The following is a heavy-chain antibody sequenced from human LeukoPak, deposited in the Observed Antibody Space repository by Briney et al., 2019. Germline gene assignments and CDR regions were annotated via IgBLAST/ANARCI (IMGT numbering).Heavy chain of an antibody. V-gene: IGHV3-74*01. J-gene: IGHJ5*02. CDR1: GFTFRTYW. D-gene: IGHD3-16*01. CDR2: INEDGSIT. Sequence: GGSLRLSCAVSGFTFRTYWMHWVRQVPGEGLVWVSRINEDGSITNYADSVKGRFTISRDNSKNTLYLQMNSLRAEDTAVYYCAREELGSSLGFDPWGQGTLVTVSS. CDR3: AREELGSSLGFDP.